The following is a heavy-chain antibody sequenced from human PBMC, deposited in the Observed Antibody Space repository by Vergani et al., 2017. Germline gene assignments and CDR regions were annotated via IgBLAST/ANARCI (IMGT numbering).Heavy chain of an antibody. J-gene: IGHJ6*02. CDR2: VDPEDGET. CDR1: GYTFIDHY. V-gene: IGHV1-69-2*01. D-gene: IGHD4-17*01. Sequence: EVQLVQSGAEVKKPAATMKISCKVSGYTFIDHYMHWVKQAPGKGLVWMGLVDPEDGETIYAEKFKGRVTIAADTSTDTAHLELSSLRSEDTAVYYCATPQTVTTGGMEVWGQGTTVIVSS. CDR3: ATPQTVTTGGMEV.